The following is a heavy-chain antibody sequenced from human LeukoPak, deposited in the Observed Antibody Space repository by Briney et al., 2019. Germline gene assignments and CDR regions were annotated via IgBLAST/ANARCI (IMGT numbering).Heavy chain of an antibody. J-gene: IGHJ4*02. D-gene: IGHD3-22*01. CDR2: INHSGST. Sequence: SETLSLTCAVYGGSFSGYYWSWIRQPPGQGLEWIGEINHSGSTNYNPSLKSRVTISVAKSKNQFSLKLSSVTAADTAVYYCARVSYYDSSGNRGAFDYWGEGTLVTVSS. V-gene: IGHV4-34*01. CDR3: ARVSYYDSSGNRGAFDY. CDR1: GGSFSGYY.